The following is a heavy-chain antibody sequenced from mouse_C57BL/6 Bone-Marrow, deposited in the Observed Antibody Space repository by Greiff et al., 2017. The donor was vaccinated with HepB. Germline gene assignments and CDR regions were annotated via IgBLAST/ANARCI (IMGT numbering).Heavy chain of an antibody. CDR2: IYPGSGST. CDR1: GYTFTSYW. D-gene: IGHD2-5*01. CDR3: ARPLYSNRYAMDY. V-gene: IGHV1-55*01. J-gene: IGHJ4*01. Sequence: QVHVKQSGAELVKPGASVKMSCKASGYTFTSYWITWVKQRPGQGLEWIGDIYPGSGSTNYNQKFKGKATLTVDTSSSTAYMQLSSLTSEDSAVYYCARPLYSNRYAMDYWGQGTSVTVSS.